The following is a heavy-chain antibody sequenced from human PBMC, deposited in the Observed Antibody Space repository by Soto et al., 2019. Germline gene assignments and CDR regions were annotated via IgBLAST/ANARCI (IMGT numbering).Heavy chain of an antibody. CDR1: GGTFSSYA. J-gene: IGHJ6*02. CDR3: ARDRAVTGTGYDYYYGMDV. Sequence: SVKVSCKASGGTFSSYAISWVRQAPGQGLEWMGGIIPIFGTANYAQKFQGRVTMTEDESTSTAYMELSSLRSEDTAVYYCARDRAVTGTGYDYYYGMDVWGQGTTVTVSS. CDR2: IIPIFGTA. V-gene: IGHV1-69*13. D-gene: IGHD6-19*01.